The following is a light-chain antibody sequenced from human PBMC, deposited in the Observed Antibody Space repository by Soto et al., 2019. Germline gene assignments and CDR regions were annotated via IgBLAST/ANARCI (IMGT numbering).Light chain of an antibody. Sequence: QSALTQPASVSASPGQSITISCTGTSGDVGGYNYVSWYQQHPGKAPQLMIYDVSYRPSGISNRFSGSKSGNTASLTISGLQAEDEADYYCSSYTSSSTRVVFGGGTKVTVL. CDR1: SGDVGGYNY. V-gene: IGLV2-14*01. J-gene: IGLJ2*01. CDR3: SSYTSSSTRVV. CDR2: DVS.